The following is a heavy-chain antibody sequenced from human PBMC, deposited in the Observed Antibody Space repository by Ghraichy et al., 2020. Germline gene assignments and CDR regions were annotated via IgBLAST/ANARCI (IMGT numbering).Heavy chain of an antibody. CDR3: ACDSSGYYRNNWFDP. CDR1: GGSISSSNW. D-gene: IGHD3-22*01. J-gene: IGHJ5*02. CDR2: IYHSGST. Sequence: SETLSLTCAVSGGSISSSNWWSWVRQPPGKGLEWIGEIYHSGSTNYNPSLKSRVTISVDKSKNQFSLKLSSVTAADTAVYYCACDSSGYYRNNWFDPWGQGTLVTVSS. V-gene: IGHV4-4*02.